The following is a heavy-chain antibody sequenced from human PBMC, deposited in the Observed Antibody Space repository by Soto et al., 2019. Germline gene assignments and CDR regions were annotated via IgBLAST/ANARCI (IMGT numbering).Heavy chain of an antibody. J-gene: IGHJ4*02. CDR2: FSDGGSNT. CDR3: AILDSSTWYTGYYFDY. Sequence: EGQLLESGGGLVQPGGSLRLSCAASGFSFSSYAMNWVRQAPGKGLECVSAFSDGGSNTYYTDSVKGRFTISRDNSKNTVFLQMNSLRAEDTAVYYCAILDSSTWYTGYYFDYWGQGTLVTVSS. D-gene: IGHD6-13*01. V-gene: IGHV3-23*01. CDR1: GFSFSSYA.